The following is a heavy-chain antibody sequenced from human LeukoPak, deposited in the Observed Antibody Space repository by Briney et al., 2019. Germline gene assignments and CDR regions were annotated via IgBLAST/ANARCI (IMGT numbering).Heavy chain of an antibody. CDR2: IKSKTDGGTT. V-gene: IGHV3-15*01. D-gene: IGHD3-10*01. CDR1: GFTFSNAW. Sequence: GGSLRLSCAASGFTFSNAWMSWVRQAPGKGLEWVGRIKSKTDGGTTDYAAPVKGRLTISRDDSKNTLYLQMNSLKTEDTAVYYCTTELVLLWFGESEGYWGQGTLVTVSS. J-gene: IGHJ4*02. CDR3: TTELVLLWFGESEGY.